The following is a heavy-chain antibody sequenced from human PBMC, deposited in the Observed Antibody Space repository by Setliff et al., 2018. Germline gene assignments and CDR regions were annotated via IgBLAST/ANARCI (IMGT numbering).Heavy chain of an antibody. Sequence: SETLSLTCTVSGASISSGTYYWAWIRQPPGKGLEWIASTYYSGNTYYNPSLKSRVTISVDTSKNQFALKLTSVTAADTAVYYCARAPRYFDPTGSYFDFWGQGTLVTVSS. V-gene: IGHV4-39*06. J-gene: IGHJ4*02. D-gene: IGHD3-22*01. CDR1: GASISSGTYY. CDR3: ARAPRYFDPTGSYFDF. CDR2: TYYSGNT.